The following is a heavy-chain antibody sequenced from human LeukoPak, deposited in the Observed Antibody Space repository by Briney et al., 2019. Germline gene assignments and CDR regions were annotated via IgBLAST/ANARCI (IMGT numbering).Heavy chain of an antibody. V-gene: IGHV3-74*01. Sequence: GGSLRLSCAASGFTFSSYWMHWVRQAPGKGLVWVSRINSDGSHTTYADSVKGRFTISRDNAKNTLYLQMNSLRAEDAAVYYCARPSYGSNSWVDYWGQGTLVTVSS. CDR2: INSDGSHT. J-gene: IGHJ4*02. D-gene: IGHD4-17*01. CDR3: ARPSYGSNSWVDY. CDR1: GFTFSSYW.